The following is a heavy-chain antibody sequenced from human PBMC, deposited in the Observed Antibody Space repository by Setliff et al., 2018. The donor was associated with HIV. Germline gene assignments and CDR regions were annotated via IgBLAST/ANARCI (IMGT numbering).Heavy chain of an antibody. D-gene: IGHD3-22*01. Sequence: GVSVKVSCKVSGYTLTELSIHWVRQAPGKGLEWMGGFDPQYDKTFYAQKFQGRVTMSEDTSTDTAYMELSSLRSEDTAVYYCATRAYDSRGYLRSRVSGAAFDIWGQGTMVTVSS. CDR3: ATRAYDSRGYLRSRVSGAAFDI. V-gene: IGHV1-24*01. CDR1: GYTLTELS. J-gene: IGHJ3*02. CDR2: FDPQYDKT.